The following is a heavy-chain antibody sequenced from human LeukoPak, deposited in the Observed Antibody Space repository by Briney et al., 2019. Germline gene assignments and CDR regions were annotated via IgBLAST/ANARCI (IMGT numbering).Heavy chain of an antibody. D-gene: IGHD4-17*01. V-gene: IGHV4-59*01. Sequence: PSETLSLTCTVSGGSISSYYWSWIRQPPGKGLEWIGYIYYSGSTNYNPSLKSRVTISVDTSKNQFSLKLSSVTAADTAVYYWARDRAVTTNFDYWSQGTLVTVSS. CDR2: IYYSGST. CDR3: ARDRAVTTNFDY. J-gene: IGHJ4*02. CDR1: GGSISSYY.